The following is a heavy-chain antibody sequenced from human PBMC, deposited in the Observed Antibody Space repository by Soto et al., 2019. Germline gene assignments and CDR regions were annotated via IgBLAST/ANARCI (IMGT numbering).Heavy chain of an antibody. J-gene: IGHJ6*02. CDR3: ARDPAYYGMDV. V-gene: IGHV3-33*01. D-gene: IGHD2-2*01. CDR1: GFTFSSYG. Sequence: QVQLVESGGGVVQPGRSLRLSCAASGFTFSSYGIHWVRQAPGRGLEWVAVIWFDGVNKDYADSVKGRFTISRDNTKNTLYLQMSSLTAEDTAVYYCARDPAYYGMDVWGQGTTVTVSS. CDR2: IWFDGVNK.